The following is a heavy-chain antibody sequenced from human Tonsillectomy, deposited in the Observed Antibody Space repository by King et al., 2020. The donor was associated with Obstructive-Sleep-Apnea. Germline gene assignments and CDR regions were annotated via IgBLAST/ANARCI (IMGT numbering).Heavy chain of an antibody. V-gene: IGHV4-4*07. Sequence: QLQESGPGLVKPSETLSLTCTVSGGSISSYYWSWIRQPAGKGLEWIGRIYTSGSTNYNPSLKSRVTMSVDTSKNQFSLKLSSVTAADTAVYYCARARRSGSWYGATLRTKDGYNWFDPWGQGTLVTVSS. CDR1: GGSISSYY. J-gene: IGHJ5*02. D-gene: IGHD6-13*01. CDR3: ARARRSGSWYGATLRTKDGYNWFDP. CDR2: IYTSGST.